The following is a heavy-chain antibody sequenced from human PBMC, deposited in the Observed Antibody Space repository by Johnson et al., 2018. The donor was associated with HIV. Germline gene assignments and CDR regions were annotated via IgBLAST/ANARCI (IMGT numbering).Heavy chain of an antibody. V-gene: IGHV3-30*04. CDR1: GFTFSSYA. D-gene: IGHD6-13*01. J-gene: IGHJ3*02. CDR3: ARELGYSSSNDAFDI. Sequence: VQLVESGGAVVQPGRSLRLSCAASGFTFSSYAMHWVRQAPGKGLEWVAVISYDGSNKYYADSVKGRFTISRDNSKNTLYLQMNSLRAEDTAGYYCARELGYSSSNDAFDIWGQGTMFTVSS. CDR2: ISYDGSNK.